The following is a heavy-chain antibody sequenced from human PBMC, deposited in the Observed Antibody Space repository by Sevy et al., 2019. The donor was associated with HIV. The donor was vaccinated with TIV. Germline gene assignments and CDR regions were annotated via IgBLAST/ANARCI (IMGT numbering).Heavy chain of an antibody. V-gene: IGHV6-1*01. Sequence: KQSQTLSLTCAISGDSVSSNSAAWNLIRQSPSRGLEWLGRTYYRSKWYNDYAVSVKSRITINPDTSKNQFSLQLNSVTPEETAVYYCARARGIVVVPAALRALGMDVWGQGTTVTVSS. CDR1: GDSVSSNSAA. J-gene: IGHJ6*02. D-gene: IGHD2-2*01. CDR3: ARARGIVVVPAALRALGMDV. CDR2: TYYRSKWYN.